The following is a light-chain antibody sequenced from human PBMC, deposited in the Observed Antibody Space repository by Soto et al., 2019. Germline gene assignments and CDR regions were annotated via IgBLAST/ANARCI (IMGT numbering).Light chain of an antibody. CDR1: SSDVGGYVY. Sequence: QSALTRPPSASGSPGQSVTISCTGTSSDVGGYVYVPSYQQHQGKAPKLMIYEVTKRPSGVPDRFSGSKSGNPASLTVSGHQAEDVSDYYCSAITGTETSYVFGTGTKLTVL. CDR2: EVT. CDR3: SAITGTETSYV. V-gene: IGLV2-8*01. J-gene: IGLJ1*01.